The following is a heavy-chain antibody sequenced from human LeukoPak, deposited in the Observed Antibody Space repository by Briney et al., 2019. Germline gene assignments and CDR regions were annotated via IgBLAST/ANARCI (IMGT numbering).Heavy chain of an antibody. CDR1: GFTFSSYG. CDR3: VSSGGDSYAYPFDY. J-gene: IGHJ4*02. D-gene: IGHD5-18*01. V-gene: IGHV3-23*01. Sequence: PGGSLRLSCAASGFTFSSYGMRWVRQAPGKGLEWVSAISGSGGDTNYADSVKGRFTISRDNSRNTLYLQMNRLRVEDTAVYYCVSSGGDSYAYPFDYWGQGTLVTVSS. CDR2: ISGSGGDT.